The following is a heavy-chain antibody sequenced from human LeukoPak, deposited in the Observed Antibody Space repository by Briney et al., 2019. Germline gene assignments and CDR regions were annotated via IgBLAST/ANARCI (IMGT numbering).Heavy chain of an antibody. CDR1: GGSISSYY. CDR2: IYYSGST. D-gene: IGHD3-22*01. CDR3: ARESNTYYYDSSGYQGGATFDY. Sequence: SSETLSLTCTVSGGSISSYYWSWIRQPPGKGLEWIGYIYYSGSTNYNPSLKSRVTISVDTSKNQFSLKLSSVTAADTAVYYCARESNTYYYDSSGYQGGATFDYWGQGTLVTVSS. V-gene: IGHV4-59*01. J-gene: IGHJ4*02.